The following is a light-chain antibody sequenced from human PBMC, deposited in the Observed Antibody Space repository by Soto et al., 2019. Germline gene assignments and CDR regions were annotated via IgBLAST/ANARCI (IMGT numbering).Light chain of an antibody. CDR3: QQCSWHPFTVT. CDR1: QSVSSN. J-gene: IGKJ4*01. V-gene: IGKV3-15*01. CDR2: DAS. Sequence: EIVMTQSPPTLSVSPGERATLSCRASQSVSSNLAWYQQKPGQAPRLLIYDASTRATGIPARFSGSGSGTEYTLTISSLQSEDSAVYYCQQCSWHPFTVTFGGGTKVEIK.